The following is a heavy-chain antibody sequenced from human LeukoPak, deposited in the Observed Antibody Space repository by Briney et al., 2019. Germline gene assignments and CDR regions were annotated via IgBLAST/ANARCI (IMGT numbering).Heavy chain of an antibody. CDR1: GFSFTNYA. CDR2: MKGGGET. D-gene: IGHD3-10*01. V-gene: IGHV3-23*01. CDR3: ARDVGELSNAFDI. Sequence: GGSLRLSCAASGFSFTNYAMSWVRQAPARGPEWLSSMKGGGETFYADSVKGRFTISRDNSKNTLYLQMNSLRAEDTAVYYCARDVGELSNAFDIWGQGTMVTVSS. J-gene: IGHJ3*02.